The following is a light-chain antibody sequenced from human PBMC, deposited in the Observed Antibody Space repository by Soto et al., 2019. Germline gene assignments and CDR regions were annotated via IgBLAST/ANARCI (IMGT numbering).Light chain of an antibody. J-gene: IGKJ1*01. V-gene: IGKV1-39*01. CDR3: QQSYSTPQT. CDR1: QSISSY. CDR2: AAS. Sequence: DIQMTQSPSSLSASVGDRVTITCRASQSISSYLNWYQQKPGKAPKLLIYAASSLQSGVPSRFSGSGSGTDFTLTISSLQPEDFATYYCQQSYSTPQTFGQGTKVEFK.